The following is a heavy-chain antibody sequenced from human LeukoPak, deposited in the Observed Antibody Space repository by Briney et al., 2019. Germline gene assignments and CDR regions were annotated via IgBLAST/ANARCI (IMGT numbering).Heavy chain of an antibody. V-gene: IGHV3-53*01. J-gene: IGHJ4*02. CDR1: GFTVSINY. CDR2: IYSSGST. Sequence: GGSLRLSCAASGFTVSINYMSWVRQAPGKGLERVSVIYSSGSTYYADSVKGRFTISRHNSKNTLYLQMNSLRAEDTAVYYCASPPHDGYCSSTSCYLGYWGQGTLVTVSS. D-gene: IGHD2-2*03. CDR3: ASPPHDGYCSSTSCYLGY.